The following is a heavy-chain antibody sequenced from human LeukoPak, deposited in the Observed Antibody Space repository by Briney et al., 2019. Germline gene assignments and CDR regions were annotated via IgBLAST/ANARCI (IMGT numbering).Heavy chain of an antibody. Sequence: SETLSLTCTVSGGSISSSSYYWGWIRQPPGKGLEWIGSIYYSGGTYYNPSLKSRVTISVDTSKNQFSLKLSSVTAADTAVYYCAREQLAYCGGDCYSEDYWGQGTLVTVSS. D-gene: IGHD2-21*02. CDR3: AREQLAYCGGDCYSEDY. V-gene: IGHV4-39*07. CDR2: IYYSGGT. CDR1: GGSISSSSYY. J-gene: IGHJ4*02.